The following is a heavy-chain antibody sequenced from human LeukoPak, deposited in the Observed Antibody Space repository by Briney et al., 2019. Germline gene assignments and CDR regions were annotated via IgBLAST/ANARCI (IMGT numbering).Heavy chain of an antibody. CDR1: GDSISSGGYY. Sequence: SETLSLTCTVSGDSISSGGYYWRWIRQHPGKGLEWIGYIYYSGSTFYNPSLKSRVTISVDTSKNQFSLRLSSVTAADTAVYYRAREPRGGGYSFDYWGQGTLVTVSS. V-gene: IGHV4-31*03. D-gene: IGHD5-12*01. J-gene: IGHJ4*02. CDR2: IYYSGST. CDR3: AREPRGGGYSFDY.